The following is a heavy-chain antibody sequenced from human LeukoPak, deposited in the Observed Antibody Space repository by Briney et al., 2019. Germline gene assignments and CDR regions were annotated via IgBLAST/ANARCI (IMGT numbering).Heavy chain of an antibody. J-gene: IGHJ4*02. CDR3: ARVDSAGYYRGRGPIDY. Sequence: ASVKVSCKASGYTFSGYYIHWVRQAPGQGLEWMGWINPNSGGTNYAQRFQGRVTMTRDTSISTAYMDLSRLRPDATAVYYCARVDSAGYYRGRGPIDYWGQGTLVTVSS. CDR2: INPNSGGT. D-gene: IGHD3-22*01. CDR1: GYTFSGYY. V-gene: IGHV1-2*02.